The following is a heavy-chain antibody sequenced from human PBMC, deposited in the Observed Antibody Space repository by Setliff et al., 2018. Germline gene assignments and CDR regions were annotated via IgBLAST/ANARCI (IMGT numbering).Heavy chain of an antibody. CDR1: GYTFTSYD. CDR2: MNPNSGNT. D-gene: IGHD3-10*01. J-gene: IGHJ6*02. Sequence: ASVKVSCKASGYTFTSYDINWVRQATGQGLEWMGWMNPNSGNTGYAQRFQGRVTMTRNTSISTAYMELSSLRSEDTAVYYCARGDTRRYYYGSGRYGVWGQGTTVTVSS. CDR3: ARGDTRRYYYGSGRYGV. V-gene: IGHV1-8*01.